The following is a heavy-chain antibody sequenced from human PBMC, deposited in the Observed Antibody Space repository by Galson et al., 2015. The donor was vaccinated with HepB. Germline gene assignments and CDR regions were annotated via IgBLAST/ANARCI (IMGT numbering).Heavy chain of an antibody. CDR1: GFAFTTYA. CDR2: ISGSGDST. J-gene: IGHJ5*01. D-gene: IGHD4-17*01. Sequence: SLRLSCAASGFAFTTYAVSWVRQAPGKGLEWVSAISGSGDSTYYADSVKGRFTISRDISKKTLYLQMNSLRAEDTAIYYCAKGRGGLYGDYWTWFDSWGQGTLVTVSS. CDR3: AKGRGGLYGDYWTWFDS. V-gene: IGHV3-23*01.